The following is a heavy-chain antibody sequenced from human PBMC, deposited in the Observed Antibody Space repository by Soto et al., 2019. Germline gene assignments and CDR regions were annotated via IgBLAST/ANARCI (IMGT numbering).Heavy chain of an antibody. CDR3: ANEIRGRWEPYLIDY. J-gene: IGHJ4*02. CDR1: GYTFTSYA. D-gene: IGHD1-26*01. V-gene: IGHV1-3*01. Sequence: GASVKVSCKASGYTFTSYAMHWVRQAPGQRLEWMGWINAGNGNTKYSQKFQGRVTITRDTSASTAYMELSSLRSEDTAVYYCANEIRGRWEPYLIDYWGQGTLVTVSS. CDR2: INAGNGNT.